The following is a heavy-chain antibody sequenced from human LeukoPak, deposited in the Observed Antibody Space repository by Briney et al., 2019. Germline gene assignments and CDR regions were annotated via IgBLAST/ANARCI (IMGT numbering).Heavy chain of an antibody. CDR2: VYYSGST. D-gene: IGHD3-9*01. J-gene: IGHJ4*02. CDR1: GGSISSYY. V-gene: IGHV4-59*01. CDR3: ARGQDLRGSPTIYPFDY. Sequence: PSETLSLTCTVSGGSISSYYWSWIRPPPGKGLEWIGYVYYSGSTYYNPSLKSRVTISVDTSKKHFSLKLTSVTTADTAVYYCARGQDLRGSPTIYPFDYWGQGTLVTVSS.